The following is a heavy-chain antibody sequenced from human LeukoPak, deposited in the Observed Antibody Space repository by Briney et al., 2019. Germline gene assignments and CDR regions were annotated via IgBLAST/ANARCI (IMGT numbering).Heavy chain of an antibody. V-gene: IGHV1-18*01. D-gene: IGHD3-9*01. CDR1: GYTFTSYG. CDR2: ISAYNGNT. CDR3: ARLLSDWPELDY. J-gene: IGHJ4*02. Sequence: GASVKVSCMASGYTFTSYGISWVRQAPGQGLEWMGWISAYNGNTNYAQKPQGRATMTTDTSTSTAYMELRSLRSDDTAVYYCARLLSDWPELDYWGQGTLVTVSS.